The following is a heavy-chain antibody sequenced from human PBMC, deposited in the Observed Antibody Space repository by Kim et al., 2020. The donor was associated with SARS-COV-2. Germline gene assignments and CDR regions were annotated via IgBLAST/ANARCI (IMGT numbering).Heavy chain of an antibody. CDR1: GFTFSSYA. D-gene: IGHD3-10*01. V-gene: IGHV3-23*01. CDR3: AKDTSDGSGSYYNVFDY. CDR2: ISGSGGST. Sequence: GGSLRLSCAASGFTFSSYAMSWVRQAPGKGLEWVSAISGSGGSTYYADSVKGRFTISRDNSKNTLYLQMNSLRAEDTAVYYCAKDTSDGSGSYYNVFDYWGQGTLVTVSS. J-gene: IGHJ4*02.